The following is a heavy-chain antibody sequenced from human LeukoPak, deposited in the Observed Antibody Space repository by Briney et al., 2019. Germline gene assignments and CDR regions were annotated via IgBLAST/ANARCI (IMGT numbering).Heavy chain of an antibody. J-gene: IGHJ1*01. Sequence: GASAKVSCKASGYTFTGYYMHWVRQAPGQGLEWMGWINPNSGGTNYAQKFQGRVTMTRDTSISTAYMELSRLRSDDTAVYYCARDGVGYYDSSGYYYFQHWGQGTLVTVSS. D-gene: IGHD3-22*01. CDR2: INPNSGGT. CDR3: ARDGVGYYDSSGYYYFQH. V-gene: IGHV1-2*02. CDR1: GYTFTGYY.